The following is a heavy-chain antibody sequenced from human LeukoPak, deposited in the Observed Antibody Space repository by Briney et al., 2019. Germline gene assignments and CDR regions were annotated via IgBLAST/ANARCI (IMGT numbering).Heavy chain of an antibody. V-gene: IGHV3-30*04. CDR2: ISYDGSKK. Sequence: GGSLRLSCAASGFTFSRNVMHWVRQAPGKGLEWVAVISYDGSKKYYADSVKGRFTISRDNSKNTLDLQMNSLRAEDTAVYYCARDSDTIFDVVNSPFDYWGQGTLVTVSS. CDR1: GFTFSRNV. D-gene: IGHD3-3*01. CDR3: ARDSDTIFDVVNSPFDY. J-gene: IGHJ4*02.